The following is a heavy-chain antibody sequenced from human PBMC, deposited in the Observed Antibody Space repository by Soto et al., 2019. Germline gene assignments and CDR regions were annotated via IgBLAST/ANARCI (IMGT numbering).Heavy chain of an antibody. Sequence: PSETLSLTCTVSGGSVSSGSYYWSWIRQPPGKGLEWIGYIYYSGSTNYNPSLKSRVTISVDTSKNQFSLKLISVTTADTAVYFCAREGNLGRWIQPLDSWGQGTLVTVSS. CDR2: IYYSGST. CDR1: GGSVSSGSYY. CDR3: AREGNLGRWIQPLDS. J-gene: IGHJ4*02. V-gene: IGHV4-61*01. D-gene: IGHD2-2*03.